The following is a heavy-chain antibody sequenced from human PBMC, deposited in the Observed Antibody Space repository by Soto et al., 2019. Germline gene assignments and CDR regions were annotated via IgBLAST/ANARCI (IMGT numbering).Heavy chain of an antibody. D-gene: IGHD6-13*01. V-gene: IGHV1-8*01. Sequence: QVQLVQSGAEVEKPGASVKVSCKASGYTFTSYDINWVRLATGQGLEWMGWMNPNSGNTGYAQKFQGRVTMTRNTSISTAYMELSSLRSEDTAVYYCARGSKGSSWYAYWFDPWGQGTLVTVSS. CDR3: ARGSKGSSWYAYWFDP. J-gene: IGHJ5*02. CDR2: MNPNSGNT. CDR1: GYTFTSYD.